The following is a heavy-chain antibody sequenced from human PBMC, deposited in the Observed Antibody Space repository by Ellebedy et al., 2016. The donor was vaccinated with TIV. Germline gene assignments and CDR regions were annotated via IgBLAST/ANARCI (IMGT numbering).Heavy chain of an antibody. V-gene: IGHV3-23*01. CDR2: ITGSADTT. D-gene: IGHD7-27*01. CDR1: GFTFSTYV. CDR3: AKVIVTGDRCRGFLES. Sequence: PGGSLRLSCAASGFTFSTYVMGWVRQAPGKGLEWVSGITGSADTTEYADSVKGRFTISRDNSKNALYLQMSSLRAEDTAVYYCAKVIVTGDRCRGFLESWGQGTLVTVSS. J-gene: IGHJ4*02.